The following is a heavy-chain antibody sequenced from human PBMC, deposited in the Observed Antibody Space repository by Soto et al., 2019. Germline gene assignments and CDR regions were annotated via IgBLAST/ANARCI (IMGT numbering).Heavy chain of an antibody. Sequence: ESGGGLVQPGGSLRLSCAASGFTFSTYSMNWVRQAPGKGLEWVSYISSSGSAKYYAGSVKGRFTISRDNAKNSLYLLMNSLRAEDTAVYYCARMSSSISPGCWGQGTLVTVSS. CDR1: GFTFSTYS. CDR3: ARMSSSISPGC. V-gene: IGHV3-48*01. J-gene: IGHJ4*02. D-gene: IGHD2-2*01. CDR2: ISSSGSAK.